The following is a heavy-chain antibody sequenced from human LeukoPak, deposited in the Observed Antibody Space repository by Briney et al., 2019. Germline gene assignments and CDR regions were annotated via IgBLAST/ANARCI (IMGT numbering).Heavy chain of an antibody. D-gene: IGHD3-10*01. CDR3: ARDTYGSGSYTWIY. J-gene: IGHJ4*02. CDR1: GGPISSYY. V-gene: IGHV4-4*07. CDR2: IYTSGST. Sequence: SETLSLTCTVSGGPISSYYWSWIRQPAGKGLEWIGRIYTSGSTNYNPSLKSRVTMSVDMSKNQFSLKLSSVTAADAAVYYCARDTYGSGSYTWIYWGQGTLVTVSS.